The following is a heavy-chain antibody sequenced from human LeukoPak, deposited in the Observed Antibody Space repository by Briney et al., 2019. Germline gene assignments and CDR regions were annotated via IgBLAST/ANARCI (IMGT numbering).Heavy chain of an antibody. V-gene: IGHV3-48*03. J-gene: IGHJ4*02. D-gene: IGHD3-22*01. CDR1: GFTFSHYE. CDR3: ARDWYYYDSSGYYEY. Sequence: PGGSLRLSCIISGFTFSHYEVNWVRQAPGKGLEWVSYVKGRFTISRDNAKNSLYLQMNSLRAEDTAVYYCARDWYYYDSSGYYEYWGQGTLVTVSS.